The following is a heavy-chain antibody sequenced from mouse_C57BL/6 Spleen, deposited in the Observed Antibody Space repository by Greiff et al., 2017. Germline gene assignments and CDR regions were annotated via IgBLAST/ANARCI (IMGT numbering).Heavy chain of an antibody. D-gene: IGHD1-3*01. V-gene: IGHV1-69*02. CDR2: IDPSDSDT. CDR3: ARGSSGCRWFAY. Sequence: QVQLQQPGAELVRPGASVKLSCKASGYTFTSYWMHWVKQRPGQGLEWIGDIDPSDSDTNYNQKFKGKATLTVDKSSSTAYMQLSSLTSEDSAVYYCARGSSGCRWFAYWGQGTLLTVSA. J-gene: IGHJ3*01. CDR1: GYTFTSYW.